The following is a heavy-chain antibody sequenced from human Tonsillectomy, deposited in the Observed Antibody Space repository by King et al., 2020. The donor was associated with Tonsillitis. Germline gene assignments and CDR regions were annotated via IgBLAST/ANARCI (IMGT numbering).Heavy chain of an antibody. D-gene: IGHD2-15*01. CDR1: GGSFSGYY. CDR3: ARGVYCSGGSCQTSYYFDY. J-gene: IGHJ4*02. CDR2: INHSGST. V-gene: IGHV4-34*01. Sequence: VQLPQWGAGLLKPSETLSLTCAVYGGSFSGYYWSWIRQPPGKGLEWIGEINHSGSTNYNPSLKSRVTVSVDTSKNQFSLKLSSVTAADTAVYYCARGVYCSGGSCQTSYYFDYWGQGTLVTVSS.